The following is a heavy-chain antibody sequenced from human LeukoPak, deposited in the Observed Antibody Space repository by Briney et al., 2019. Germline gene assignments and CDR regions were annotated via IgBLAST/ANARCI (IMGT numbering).Heavy chain of an antibody. Sequence: GGSLRLSCAASGFTFSSYAMHWVRQAPGKGLEWVAVISYDGSNKYYADSVKGRFTISRDNSKNTLYLQMNSLRAEDTAVYYCARCITYYYDSSGYFDYWGQGTLVTVSS. V-gene: IGHV3-30-3*01. CDR1: GFTFSSYA. J-gene: IGHJ4*02. CDR3: ARCITYYYDSSGYFDY. D-gene: IGHD3-22*01. CDR2: ISYDGSNK.